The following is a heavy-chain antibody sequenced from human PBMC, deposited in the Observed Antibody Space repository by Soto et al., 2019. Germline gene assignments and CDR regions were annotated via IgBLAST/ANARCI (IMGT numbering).Heavy chain of an antibody. V-gene: IGHV4-61*01. CDR2: VYHSGST. Sequence: QVQLQESGPGLVKPLETLSLTCSVSGVSVSSGSYYWSWIRQPPGKGLEWIGYVYHSGSTKYNPSLERRVTISVDTSKNQFSLTVRSVTAADTALYYCARELTTATANVNWFDPWGQGILVTVSS. CDR1: GVSVSSGSYY. J-gene: IGHJ5*02. D-gene: IGHD4-4*01. CDR3: ARELTTATANVNWFDP.